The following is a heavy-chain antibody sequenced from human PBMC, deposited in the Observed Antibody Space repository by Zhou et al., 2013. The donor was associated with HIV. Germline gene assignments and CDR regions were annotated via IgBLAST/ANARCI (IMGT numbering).Heavy chain of an antibody. CDR2: IYSSGST. CDR1: GGSISYYH. Sequence: QVQLQESGPGLVKPSETLSLICTVSGGSISYYHWSWIRQPAGKGLELIGRIYSSGSTNYNPSLKSRVTMSVDTSKNQLSLKLNSVTAADTAVYYCARLVAARDYYYYIDVWGRGTTVTVSS. D-gene: IGHD6-13*01. V-gene: IGHV4-4*07. CDR3: ARLVAARDYYYYIDV. J-gene: IGHJ6*03.